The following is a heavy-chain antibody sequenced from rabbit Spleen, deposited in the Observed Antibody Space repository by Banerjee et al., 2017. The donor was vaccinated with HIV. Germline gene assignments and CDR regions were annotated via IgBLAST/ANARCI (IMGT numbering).Heavy chain of an antibody. CDR3: ARDLTGVIGWNFGW. J-gene: IGHJ4*01. D-gene: IGHD1-1*01. CDR1: GLDFSSSYW. Sequence: EESGGGLVQPEGSLTLTCTASGLDFSSSYWICWVRQAPGKGLEWIACIYAGSSGTTYYASGAKGRFTISKTSSTTVTLQMTSLTAADTATYFCARDLTGVIGWNFGWWGPGTLVTVS. V-gene: IGHV1S45*01. CDR2: IYAGSSGTT.